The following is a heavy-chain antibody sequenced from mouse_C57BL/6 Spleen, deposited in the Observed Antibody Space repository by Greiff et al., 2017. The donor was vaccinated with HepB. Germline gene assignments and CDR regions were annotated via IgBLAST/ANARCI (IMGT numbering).Heavy chain of an antibody. J-gene: IGHJ4*01. CDR1: GYSITSGYY. CDR2: ISYDGSN. V-gene: IGHV3-6*01. CDR3: ARGGLDYAMDY. Sequence: EVQLQQSGPGLVKPSQSLSLTCSVTGYSITSGYYWNWIRQFPGNKLEWMGYISYDGSNNYNPSLKNRISITRDTSKNQFFLKLNSVTTEDTATYYCARGGLDYAMDYWGQGTSVTVSS.